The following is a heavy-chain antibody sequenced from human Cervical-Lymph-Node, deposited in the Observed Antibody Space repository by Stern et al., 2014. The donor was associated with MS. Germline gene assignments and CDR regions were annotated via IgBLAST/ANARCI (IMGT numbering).Heavy chain of an antibody. Sequence: EVQLVESGGDLVQPGGSLRLSCAASEFTFSDYSMTWVRQAPQKGLEWVSTIIISGVITYYADSVKGRFTISNDKSKTPLTMHINSLRAEDTAIYFCAKVAYSGNALDYWGQGTLVTVSS. D-gene: IGHD4-23*01. CDR3: AKVAYSGNALDY. CDR1: EFTFSDYS. V-gene: IGHV3-23*04. J-gene: IGHJ4*02. CDR2: IIISGVIT.